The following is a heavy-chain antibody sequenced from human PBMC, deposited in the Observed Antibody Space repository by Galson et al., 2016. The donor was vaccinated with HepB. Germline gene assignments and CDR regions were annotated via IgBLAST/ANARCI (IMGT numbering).Heavy chain of an antibody. V-gene: IGHV3-7*01. CDR3: ADPPSGF. Sequence: SLRLSCAASGFTFTSYEMNWVRQAPGKGLEWVAHINQGGSEENYVDSVKGRFTISRDNAKNSLYLQMNSLRVEDTAAYFCADPPSGFWGQGTLVAVSS. CDR1: GFTFTSYE. J-gene: IGHJ4*02. D-gene: IGHD5-12*01. CDR2: INQGGSEE.